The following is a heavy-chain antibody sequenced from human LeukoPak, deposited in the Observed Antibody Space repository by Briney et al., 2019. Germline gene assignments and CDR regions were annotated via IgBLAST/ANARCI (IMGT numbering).Heavy chain of an antibody. CDR3: AKEFYYYDSGSYPSFDY. CDR2: INTNSGGT. Sequence: ASVKVSCKASGYTFTGYYMHWVRQAPGQGLEWMGWINTNSGGTNSAQKFQGRVTMTRDTSISTAYMELSRLRSDDTAVYYCAKEFYYYDSGSYPSFDYWGQGTLVTVSS. CDR1: GYTFTGYY. D-gene: IGHD3-10*01. J-gene: IGHJ4*02. V-gene: IGHV1-2*02.